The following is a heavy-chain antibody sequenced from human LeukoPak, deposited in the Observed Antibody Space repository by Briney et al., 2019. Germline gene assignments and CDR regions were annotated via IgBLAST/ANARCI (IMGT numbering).Heavy chain of an antibody. Sequence: PSETLSLNCAVSGYSISSGYYWGWIRQPPGKGLEWIGSIYHSGSTYYNPSLKSRVTISVDTSKNQFSLKLSSVTAADTAVYYCARHILRPRYYDFWSGYSNWFDPWAREPWSPSPQ. CDR1: GYSISSGYY. CDR3: ARHILRPRYYDFWSGYSNWFDP. D-gene: IGHD3-3*01. J-gene: IGHJ5*02. CDR2: IYHSGST. V-gene: IGHV4-38-2*01.